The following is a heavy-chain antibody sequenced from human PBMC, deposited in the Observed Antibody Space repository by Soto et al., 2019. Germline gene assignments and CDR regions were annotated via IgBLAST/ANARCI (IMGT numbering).Heavy chain of an antibody. CDR1: GGSFSGYY. D-gene: IGHD4-17*01. Sequence: SETLSLTCAVYGGSFSGYYWSWIRQPPGKGLEWIGETNHSGSTNYNPSLKSRVTISVDTSKNQFSLKLSSVTAADTAVYYCASRTTVTTYYFDYWGQGTLVTVSS. CDR3: ASRTTVTTYYFDY. J-gene: IGHJ4*02. V-gene: IGHV4-34*01. CDR2: TNHSGST.